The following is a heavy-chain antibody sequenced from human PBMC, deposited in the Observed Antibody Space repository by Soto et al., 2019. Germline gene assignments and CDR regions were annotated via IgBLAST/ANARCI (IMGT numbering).Heavy chain of an antibody. V-gene: IGHV3-30-3*01. Sequence: QVQLVESGGGVVQPGRSLRLSCAASGFTFSSYAMHWVRQAPGKGLEWVAVISYDGSNKYYADSVKGRFTISRDNCKNALYLQLNSLRVGDTVFYSCARGSSPAHSSGYLFAYWGKGTLVTVSS. CDR2: ISYDGSNK. J-gene: IGHJ4*02. D-gene: IGHD3-22*01. CDR3: ARGSSPAHSSGYLFAY. CDR1: GFTFSSYA.